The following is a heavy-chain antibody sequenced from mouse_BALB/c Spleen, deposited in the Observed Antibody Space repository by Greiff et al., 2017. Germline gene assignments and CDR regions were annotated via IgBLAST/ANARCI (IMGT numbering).Heavy chain of an antibody. CDR3: AREEYDWFAY. CDR1: GYTFTSYW. CDR2: IYPGDGDT. Sequence: VQLQQSGAELARPGASVKLSCKASGYTFTSYWMQWVKQRPGQGLEWIGAIYPGDGDTRYTQKFKGKATLTADKSSSTAYMQLSSLASEDSAVYYCAREEYDWFAYWGQGTLVTVSA. J-gene: IGHJ3*01. V-gene: IGHV1-87*01. D-gene: IGHD2-3*01.